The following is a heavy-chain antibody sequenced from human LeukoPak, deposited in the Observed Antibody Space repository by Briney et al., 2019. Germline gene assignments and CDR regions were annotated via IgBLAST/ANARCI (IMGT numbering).Heavy chain of an antibody. V-gene: IGHV3-35*01. CDR1: GFTFSNSD. J-gene: IGHJ5*02. CDR2: VSWNGGRT. CDR3: ARGVTALVSLGFSS. Sequence: GSLSLSCAASGFTFSNSDMNWVHRAPGKGLEWVSGVSWNGGRTNYSDSVKGRFIISRDNSRNTLYLQTNSLRAEDTAVYYCARGVTALVSLGFSSWGQGTLVTVSS. D-gene: IGHD5-18*01.